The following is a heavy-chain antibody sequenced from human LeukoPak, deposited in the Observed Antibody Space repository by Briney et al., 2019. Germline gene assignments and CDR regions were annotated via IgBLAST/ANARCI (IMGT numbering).Heavy chain of an antibody. CDR2: ISSSGSII. V-gene: IGHV3-48*03. CDR3: ARDFGYF. J-gene: IGHJ4*02. CDR1: GFTFSNYK. D-gene: IGHD3-10*01. Sequence: SGGSLRLSCAASGFTFSNYKMNWVRQAPGKGLEWVSYISSSGSIIYYSDSVKGRFTISRDNAKNSLYPQMNSLRAEDTAVYYCARDFGYFWGQGTLVTVSS.